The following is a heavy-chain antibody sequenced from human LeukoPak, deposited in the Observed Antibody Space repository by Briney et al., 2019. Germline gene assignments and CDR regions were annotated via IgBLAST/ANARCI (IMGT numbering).Heavy chain of an antibody. D-gene: IGHD2-21*02. Sequence: SGGSLRLSCAASGFTFSTYAMGWVRQAPGKGLEWVSSIKGGGGDPFYADSVRGRFTISRDKSKNTLYLQLNSLRPEDTAVYFCAQGGHDFNPFYYWGQGTLVTVSS. J-gene: IGHJ4*02. CDR2: IKGGGGDP. V-gene: IGHV3-23*01. CDR1: GFTFSTYA. CDR3: AQGGHDFNPFYY.